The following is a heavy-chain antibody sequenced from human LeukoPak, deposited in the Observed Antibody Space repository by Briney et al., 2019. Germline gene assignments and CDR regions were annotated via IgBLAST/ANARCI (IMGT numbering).Heavy chain of an antibody. Sequence: PGRSLRPSCAASGFTFSNYGMHWVRQAPGKGLEWVAVIWYDERNKYYADSVKGRFTISRDNAKNTLYLQMNSLRAEDTAVFYCARVVGYSSGWYYFDYWGQGTLVTVSS. V-gene: IGHV3-33*03. CDR3: ARVVGYSSGWYYFDY. D-gene: IGHD6-19*01. CDR1: GFTFSNYG. J-gene: IGHJ4*02. CDR2: IWYDERNK.